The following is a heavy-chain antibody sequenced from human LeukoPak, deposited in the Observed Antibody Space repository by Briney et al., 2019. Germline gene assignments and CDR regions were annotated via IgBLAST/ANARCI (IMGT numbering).Heavy chain of an antibody. J-gene: IGHJ3*01. CDR1: GFTLSGSA. CDR3: TRHGRGSPNVFDV. Sequence: GGSLKLSCAASGFTLSGSAMHWVRQASGKGLEWVGRIRTEANSFATAYAASVEGRFTISRDDSQNTAYLQMNSLKTEDTAVYYCTRHGRGSPNVFDVWGQGTMVTVSS. D-gene: IGHD1-26*01. CDR2: IRTEANSFAT. V-gene: IGHV3-73*01.